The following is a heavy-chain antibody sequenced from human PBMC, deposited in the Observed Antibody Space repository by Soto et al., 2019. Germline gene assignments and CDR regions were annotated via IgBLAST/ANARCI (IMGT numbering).Heavy chain of an antibody. J-gene: IGHJ4*02. V-gene: IGHV3-15*01. Sequence: EVQLVESGGDLVKPGGSLRLSCAASEFTFTYAWMSWVRQAPGKGLEWVGRIKSTTDGGTTDYAAPVKGRFTISRDESQNTLYLQMNSLKTEDTAVYYCTSLYYGHWGQGTLVTVSS. CDR3: TSLYYGH. CDR2: IKSTTDGGTT. CDR1: EFTFTYAW. D-gene: IGHD3-16*02.